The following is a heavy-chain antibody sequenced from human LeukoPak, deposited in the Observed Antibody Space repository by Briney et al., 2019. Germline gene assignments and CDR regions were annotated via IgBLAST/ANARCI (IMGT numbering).Heavy chain of an antibody. CDR2: FDPEDGET. D-gene: IGHD6-19*01. Sequence: ASVKVSCKASGYTFTGYYMHWVRQAPGKGLEWMGGFDPEDGETIYAQEFQGRVTMTEDTSTDTAYMELSSLRSEDTAVYYCATTEAVAWPPAFDIWGQGTMVTVSS. CDR3: ATTEAVAWPPAFDI. CDR1: GYTFTGYY. J-gene: IGHJ3*02. V-gene: IGHV1-24*01.